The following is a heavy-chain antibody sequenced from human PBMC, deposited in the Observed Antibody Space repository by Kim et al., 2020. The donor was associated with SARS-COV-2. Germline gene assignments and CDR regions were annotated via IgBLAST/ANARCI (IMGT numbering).Heavy chain of an antibody. Sequence: GRFTIARDNSKNTLYLQMNSLRAEDTAVYYCAKNGDIVATMGYYYGMDVWGQGTTVTVSS. D-gene: IGHD5-12*01. J-gene: IGHJ6*02. V-gene: IGHV3-30*02. CDR3: AKNGDIVATMGYYYGMDV.